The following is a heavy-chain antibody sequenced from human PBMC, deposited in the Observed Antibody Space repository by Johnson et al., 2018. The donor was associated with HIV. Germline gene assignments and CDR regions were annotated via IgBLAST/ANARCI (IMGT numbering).Heavy chain of an antibody. CDR2: ISGSGNAI. Sequence: QVQLVESGGGLVKPGGSLRLSCVASRLTLSDSYMSWIRQAPGKGLEWVSYISGSGNAIYYADSVRGRFTISRDNAKNSLYLQMNSLRAEDTAVYYCATTRWSDTDPFDIWRQGTMVTVSS. J-gene: IGHJ3*02. CDR1: RLTLSDSY. V-gene: IGHV3-11*04. CDR3: ATTRWSDTDPFDI. D-gene: IGHD3-3*01.